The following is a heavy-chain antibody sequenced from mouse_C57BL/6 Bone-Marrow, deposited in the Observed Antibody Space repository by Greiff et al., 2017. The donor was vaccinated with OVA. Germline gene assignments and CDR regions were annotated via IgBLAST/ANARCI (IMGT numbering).Heavy chain of an antibody. J-gene: IGHJ2*01. CDR3: ARSLWYLYYFDY. V-gene: IGHV1-81*01. CDR2: IYPRSGNT. Sequence: QVQLQQSGAELARPGASVKLSCKASGYTFTSYGISWVKQRTGQGLEWIGEIYPRSGNTYYNEKFKGKATLTADKSSSTAYMELRSLTSEDSAVYFCARSLWYLYYFDYGGQGTTLTVSS. CDR1: GYTFTSYG. D-gene: IGHD2-1*01.